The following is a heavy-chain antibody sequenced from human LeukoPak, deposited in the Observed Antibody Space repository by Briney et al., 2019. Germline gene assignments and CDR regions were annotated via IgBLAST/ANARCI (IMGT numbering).Heavy chain of an antibody. CDR1: GGSISSYY. CDR3: ARSTPNDIFAFDI. J-gene: IGHJ3*02. Sequence: SETLSLTCTVSGGSISSYYWSWIRQPPGKGLEWIGYIYYSGSTNYNPSLKSRVTISVDTSKNQFSLKLSSVTAADTAVYYCARSTPNDIFAFDIWGQGTMVTVSS. V-gene: IGHV4-59*08. CDR2: IYYSGST. D-gene: IGHD3-9*01.